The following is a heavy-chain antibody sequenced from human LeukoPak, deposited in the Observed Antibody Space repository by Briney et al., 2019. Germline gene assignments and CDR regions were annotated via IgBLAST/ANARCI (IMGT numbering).Heavy chain of an antibody. J-gene: IGHJ4*02. V-gene: IGHV1-2*02. CDR3: ARGTVYYDSSGYYPDFDY. Sequence: GASVKVSCKASGYTFTNYGISWVRQAPGQGLEWLGWINPNSGGTTSAQKFQGRVTMTRDTSISTAYMELSRLRSDDTAVYYCARGTVYYDSSGYYPDFDYWGQGTLVTVSS. D-gene: IGHD3-22*01. CDR2: INPNSGGT. CDR1: GYTFTNYG.